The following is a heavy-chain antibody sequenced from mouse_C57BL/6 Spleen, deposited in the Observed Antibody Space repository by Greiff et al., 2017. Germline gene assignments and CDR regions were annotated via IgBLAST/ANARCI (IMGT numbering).Heavy chain of an antibody. D-gene: IGHD1-1*01. V-gene: IGHV5-12*01. CDR3: ARHIIYCYGSSFPDY. J-gene: IGHJ2*01. CDR1: GFTFSDYY. CDR2: ISNGGGST. Sequence: EVHLVESGGGLVQPGGSLKLSCAASGFTFSDYYMYWVRQTPEKRLEWVAYISNGGGSTYYPDTVKGRFTLSRDNAKNTLYLQMSRLTSEDTAMYYCARHIIYCYGSSFPDYWGQGTTLTVSS.